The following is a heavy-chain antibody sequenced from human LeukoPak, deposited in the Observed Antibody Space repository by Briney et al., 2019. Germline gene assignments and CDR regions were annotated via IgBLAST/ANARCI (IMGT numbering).Heavy chain of an antibody. Sequence: GGSLRLSCAASGFTFSSYAMSWVRQAPGKGLEWVSAISGSGGSTYYADSVKGRFTISRDNSKNTLYLQMNSLRAEDTAVYYCAKDLVGSGWYGYFDYWGQEPLVTVSS. D-gene: IGHD6-19*01. J-gene: IGHJ4*02. CDR1: GFTFSSYA. CDR2: ISGSGGST. CDR3: AKDLVGSGWYGYFDY. V-gene: IGHV3-23*01.